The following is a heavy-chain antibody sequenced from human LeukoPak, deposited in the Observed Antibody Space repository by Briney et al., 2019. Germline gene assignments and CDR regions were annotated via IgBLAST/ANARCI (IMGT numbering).Heavy chain of an antibody. CDR3: VRPLSCSSSSCYGFDY. CDR2: INPGDSNT. D-gene: IGHD2-2*01. J-gene: IGHJ4*02. CDR1: GYSFPSYL. Sequence: GESLKISCKGSGYSFPSYLIGWVRQMPGQGLEWMGIINPGDSNTRYSPSFQGQVTILADKSLSSIYLHWTSLKASDTAMYYCVRPLSCSSSSCYGFDYWGQGTLVSVSS. V-gene: IGHV5-51*01.